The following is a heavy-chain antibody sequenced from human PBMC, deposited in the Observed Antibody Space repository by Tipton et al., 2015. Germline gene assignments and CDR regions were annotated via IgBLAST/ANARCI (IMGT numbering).Heavy chain of an antibody. Sequence: SLRLSCAASGFTLSGYWMHWVRQPPGKGLVWVSRMNPEGTATYAGSVKGRFTISRDTAKNILYLHMNSLRAEDTALYYCSRDTFGEYDSWGQGTLVTVSS. CDR2: MNPEGTA. CDR1: GFTLSGYW. CDR3: SRDTFGEYDS. D-gene: IGHD3-10*01. J-gene: IGHJ4*02. V-gene: IGHV3-74*01.